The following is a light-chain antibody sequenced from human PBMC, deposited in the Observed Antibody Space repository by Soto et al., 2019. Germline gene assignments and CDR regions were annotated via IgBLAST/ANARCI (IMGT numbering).Light chain of an antibody. J-gene: IGKJ1*01. CDR1: QSVSSSY. CDR2: GAS. V-gene: IGKV3-20*01. Sequence: EIALTQSPGTLSLSPGERATLSCRASQSVSSSYLAWYQQKPGQAPRLLIYGASSRATGIPDRFSGSGSGTDFTLTISRLEPEDFAVYYCQQYETFGQGTKVDIK. CDR3: QQYET.